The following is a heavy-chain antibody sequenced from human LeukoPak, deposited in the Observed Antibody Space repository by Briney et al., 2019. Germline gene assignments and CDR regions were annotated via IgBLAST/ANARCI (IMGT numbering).Heavy chain of an antibody. D-gene: IGHD6-19*01. V-gene: IGHV3-23*01. CDR3: AKAGSGWIFDN. Sequence: GGSLRLSCAASGFTFSSYAMSWVRQAPGKGLVWVSGISGSGVSTYYADSVKGRFTISRDNSKNTLYLQMNSLRAEDTAVYYCAKAGSGWIFDNWGQGTLVTVSS. CDR1: GFTFSSYA. J-gene: IGHJ4*02. CDR2: ISGSGVST.